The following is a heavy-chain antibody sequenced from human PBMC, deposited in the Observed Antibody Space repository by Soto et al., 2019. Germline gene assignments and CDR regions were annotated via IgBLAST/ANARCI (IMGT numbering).Heavy chain of an antibody. J-gene: IGHJ3*02. D-gene: IGHD6-19*01. Sequence: ASVKVSCKASGGTFSSYTISWVRQAPGQGLEWMGRIIPILGIANYAQKFQGRVTITADKSTSTAYMELSSLRSEDTAVYYCARRRAGSGWTEGGAFDIWGQGTMVTVSS. CDR3: ARRRAGSGWTEGGAFDI. CDR2: IIPILGIA. CDR1: GGTFSSYT. V-gene: IGHV1-69*02.